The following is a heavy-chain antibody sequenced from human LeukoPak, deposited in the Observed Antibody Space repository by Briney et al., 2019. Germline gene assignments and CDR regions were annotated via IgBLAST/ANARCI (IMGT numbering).Heavy chain of an antibody. J-gene: IGHJ4*02. CDR3: ARESIAVDSYDY. CDR1: GGSISSGGYY. V-gene: IGHV4-31*03. CDR2: IYYSGST. D-gene: IGHD6-19*01. Sequence: SQTLSLTCTVSGGSISSGGYYWSWIRQRPGKGLEWIGYIYYSGSTYYNPSLKSRVTISVDTSKNQFSLKLSSVTAADTAVYYCARESIAVDSYDYWGQGTLVTVSS.